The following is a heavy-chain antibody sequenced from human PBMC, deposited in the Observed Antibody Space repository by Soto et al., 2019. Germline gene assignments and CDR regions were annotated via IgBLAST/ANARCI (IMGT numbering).Heavy chain of an antibody. Sequence: QVQLEQSGDEVKKPGASVKVSCKASGYIFVNYGIAWVRQAPGQGLEWLGWISPYTGNTSYATKVQGRLTLTTDPSPSTAFMDLGSLTSADPAVYYCAMVDLYVTPTPQDVWGQGTTVTVSS. CDR3: AMVDLYVTPTPQDV. D-gene: IGHD3-16*01. CDR2: ISPYTGNT. CDR1: GYIFVNYG. J-gene: IGHJ6*02. V-gene: IGHV1-18*01.